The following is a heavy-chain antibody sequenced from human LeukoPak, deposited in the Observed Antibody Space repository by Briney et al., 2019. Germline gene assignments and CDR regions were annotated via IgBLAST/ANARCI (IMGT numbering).Heavy chain of an antibody. CDR1: GFTFSSYA. D-gene: IGHD6-6*01. V-gene: IGHV3-30-3*01. CDR3: AREYSSSSFYYYYYMDV. Sequence: GRSLRLSCAASGFTFSSYAMHWVRQAPGKGLEWVAVISYDGSNKYYADSVKGRFTISRDNSKNTLYLQMNSLRAEDTAVYYCAREYSSSSFYYYYYMDVWGKGTTVTVSS. CDR2: ISYDGSNK. J-gene: IGHJ6*03.